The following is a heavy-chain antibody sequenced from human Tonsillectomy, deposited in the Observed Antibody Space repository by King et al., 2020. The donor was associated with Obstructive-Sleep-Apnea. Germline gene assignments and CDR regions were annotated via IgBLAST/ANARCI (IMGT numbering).Heavy chain of an antibody. CDR2: IYYSGST. J-gene: IGHJ4*02. D-gene: IGHD1-26*01. V-gene: IGHV4-61*01. CDR1: VGSVSSGSYY. Sequence: VQLQESGPGLVKPSETLSLTCTVSVGSVSSGSYYWSWIRQPPGKGLEWIGYIYYSGSTNYNPSLKSRVTISVDTSKNQFSLKLSSVTAADTAVYYCARASGSYFLNFDYWGQGTLVTVSS. CDR3: ARASGSYFLNFDY.